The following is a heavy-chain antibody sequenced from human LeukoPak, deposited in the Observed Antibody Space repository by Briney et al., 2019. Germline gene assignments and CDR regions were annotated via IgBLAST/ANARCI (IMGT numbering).Heavy chain of an antibody. CDR2: IRYDGSNK. CDR3: AKDSPLGFRYDSSGPGKGAFDI. J-gene: IGHJ3*02. V-gene: IGHV3-30*02. D-gene: IGHD3-22*01. Sequence: GGSLRLSCAASGFTFSSYDMHWVRQAPGKGLEWVAFIRYDGSNKYYADSVKGRFTISRDNSKNTLYLQMNSLRAEDTAVYYCAKDSPLGFRYDSSGPGKGAFDIWGQGTMVTVSS. CDR1: GFTFSSYD.